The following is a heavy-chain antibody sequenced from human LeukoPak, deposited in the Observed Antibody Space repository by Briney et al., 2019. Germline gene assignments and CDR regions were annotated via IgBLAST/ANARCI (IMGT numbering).Heavy chain of an antibody. CDR1: GFTFNSYS. CDR2: LSRSGSTI. J-gene: IGHJ6*02. Sequence: GGSLRLSCAASGFTFNSYSMKWVRQAPGKGLEWISYLSRSGSTIYYAASVKGRFTISRDNAKNSLYLQMSNLRAEDTAVYFCARGGGLDVWGQGATVTVSS. D-gene: IGHD3-16*01. CDR3: ARGGGLDV. V-gene: IGHV3-48*04.